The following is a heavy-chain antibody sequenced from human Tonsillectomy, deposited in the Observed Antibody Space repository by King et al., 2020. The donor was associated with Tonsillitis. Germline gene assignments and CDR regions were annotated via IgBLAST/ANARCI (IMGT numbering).Heavy chain of an antibody. CDR3: ARSMKLWLPEFEY. CDR2: IHTGNGNT. D-gene: IGHD5-18*01. V-gene: IGHV1-3*04. J-gene: IGHJ4*02. CDR1: GYTFRDNA. Sequence: VQLVQSGAEVKKPGASVKVSCKTSGYTFRDNAIHWVRQAPGQRLEWMGWIHTGNGNTKCSQKFHARVTITRDTSASTAYMELSSLTSEDTAVYYCARSMKLWLPEFEYWGQGTQVTVSS.